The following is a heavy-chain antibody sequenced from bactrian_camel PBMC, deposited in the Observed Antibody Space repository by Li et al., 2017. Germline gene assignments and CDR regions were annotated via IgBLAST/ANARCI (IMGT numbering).Heavy chain of an antibody. V-gene: IGHV3S53*01. J-gene: IGHJ4*01. Sequence: HVQLVESGGGSEQAGGSLRLSCVWSPRTYGTWCMYWFRQVLGKKREGVAGIDTEGSTNYADSVKGRFIISQDGAENTVYLQMNGLKPEDTAMYYCAASRLGSTINWRQERRYGYWGQGTQVTVS. CDR1: PRTYGTWC. CDR2: IDTEGST. CDR3: AASRLGSTINWRQERRYGY. D-gene: IGHD4*01.